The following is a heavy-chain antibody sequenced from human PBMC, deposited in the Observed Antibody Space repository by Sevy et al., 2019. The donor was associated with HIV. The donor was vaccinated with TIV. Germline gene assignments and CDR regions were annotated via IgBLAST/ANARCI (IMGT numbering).Heavy chain of an antibody. Sequence: SETLSLTCTVSGGSISSSSYYWGWIRQPPGKGLEWTGSIYYSGSTYYNPSLKSRVTISVDTSKNQFSLKLSSVTAADTAVYYCARLFGGDDFDWPAVHWGQGTLVTVSS. CDR3: ARLFGGDDFDWPAVH. CDR2: IYYSGST. CDR1: GGSISSSSYY. D-gene: IGHD3-9*01. V-gene: IGHV4-39*01. J-gene: IGHJ4*02.